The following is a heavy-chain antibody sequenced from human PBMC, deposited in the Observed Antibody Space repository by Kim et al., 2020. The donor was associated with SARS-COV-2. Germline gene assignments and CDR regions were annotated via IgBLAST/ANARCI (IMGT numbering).Heavy chain of an antibody. CDR1: GGSVSSGSYY. J-gene: IGHJ5*02. Sequence: SETLSLTCTVSGGSVSSGSYYWSWIRQPPGKGLEWIGYIYYSGSTNYNPSLKSRVTISVDTSKNQFSLKLSSVTAADTAVYYCATGGYCSGGSCYQIDPWGQGTLVTDSS. CDR3: ATGGYCSGGSCYQIDP. V-gene: IGHV4-61*01. CDR2: IYYSGST. D-gene: IGHD2-15*01.